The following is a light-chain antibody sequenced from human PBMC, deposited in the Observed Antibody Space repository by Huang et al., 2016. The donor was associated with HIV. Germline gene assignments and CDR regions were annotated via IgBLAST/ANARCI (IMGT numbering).Light chain of an antibody. V-gene: IGKV1-5*03. CDR2: KAT. CDR3: QQYNDYSVT. Sequence: DIQMTQFPSTLSASLGDRVTITCRDTQTISTWLAWYQQKPGKAPKVLIYKATILESGVPPRLSDSGSGTECTITISSLQPDGFATYYCQQYNDYSVTFGQGTKLEIK. J-gene: IGKJ2*01. CDR1: QTISTW.